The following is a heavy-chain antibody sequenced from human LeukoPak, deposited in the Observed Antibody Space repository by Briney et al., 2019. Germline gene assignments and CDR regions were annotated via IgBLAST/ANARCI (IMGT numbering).Heavy chain of an antibody. CDR2: IYYSGST. V-gene: IGHV4-59*01. CDR3: ARGTIAVSTDAFDI. Sequence: SETLSLTCTVSGDSISAYYWSWIRQPPGKGLEWIGYIYYSGSTNYNPSLKSRVTISVDTSKNQFSLKLSSVTAADTAVYYCARGTIAVSTDAFDIWGQGTMVTVSS. D-gene: IGHD1-14*01. J-gene: IGHJ3*02. CDR1: GDSISAYY.